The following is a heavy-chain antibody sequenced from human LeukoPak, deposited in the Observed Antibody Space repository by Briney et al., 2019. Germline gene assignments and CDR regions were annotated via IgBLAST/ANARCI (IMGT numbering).Heavy chain of an antibody. Sequence: GGSLRLSCAASGFIFSSNWMHWVRQAPGKGLVWVSRINEDGSTTNHADSVKGRFTISRDNAKNTLYMQMNSLRAEDTAVYYCACPPPGWGTGFDYWGQGTLVTVSS. CDR3: ACPPPGWGTGFDY. CDR1: GFIFSSNW. CDR2: INEDGSTT. J-gene: IGHJ4*02. V-gene: IGHV3-74*01. D-gene: IGHD1-14*01.